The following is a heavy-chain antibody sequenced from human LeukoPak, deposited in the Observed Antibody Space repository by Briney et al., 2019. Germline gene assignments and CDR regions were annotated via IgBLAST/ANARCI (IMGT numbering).Heavy chain of an antibody. D-gene: IGHD3-22*01. CDR1: GYTLTELS. CDR2: FDPEDGET. J-gene: IGHJ4*02. CDR3: ATAKPDYYDSSGYYYPDY. V-gene: IGHV1-24*01. Sequence: ASVKVSCKVSGYTLTELSMHWVRQAPGKGLEWMGGFDPEDGETIYAQKFQGRVTMTEDTSTDTAYMELSSLRSEDTAVYYCATAKPDYYDSSGYYYPDYWGQGTLVTVSS.